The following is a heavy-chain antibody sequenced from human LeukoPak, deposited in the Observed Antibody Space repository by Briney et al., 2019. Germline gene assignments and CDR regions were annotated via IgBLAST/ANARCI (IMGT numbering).Heavy chain of an antibody. CDR3: ARDRTTHYGSGSYQYYYYGMDV. Sequence: SETLSLTCAAYGGSLYGYYWSWIRQSPGKGLEWIGEGNHGGGTKYNPSLKSRVTISADSSNNQFSLKLTSVTAADTAVYYCARDRTTHYGSGSYQYYYYGMDVWGQGTTVTVSS. D-gene: IGHD3-10*01. CDR1: GGSLYGYY. V-gene: IGHV4-34*01. J-gene: IGHJ6*02. CDR2: GNHGGGT.